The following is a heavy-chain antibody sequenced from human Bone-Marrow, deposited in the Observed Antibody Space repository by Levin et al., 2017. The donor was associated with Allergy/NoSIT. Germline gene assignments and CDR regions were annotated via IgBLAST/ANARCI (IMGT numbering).Heavy chain of an antibody. CDR3: ATAATYFGSSLSYYYMDV. CDR1: GVSITSGVYY. CDR2: IYYSGNT. V-gene: IGHV4-31*03. Sequence: SETLSLTCTVSGVSITSGVYYWSWVRQHPGRGLEWIAYIYYSGNTHQNPSLKSRVTISVDTSKNQFSLKLPSVTAADTAVYYCATAATYFGSSLSYYYMDVWGKGTTVTVSS. J-gene: IGHJ6*03. D-gene: IGHD6-13*01.